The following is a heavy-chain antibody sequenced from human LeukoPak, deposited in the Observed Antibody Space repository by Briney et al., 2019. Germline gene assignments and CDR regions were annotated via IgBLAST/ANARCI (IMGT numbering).Heavy chain of an antibody. D-gene: IGHD3-22*01. J-gene: IGHJ5*01. Sequence: GESLKISCKGSGYTFINYWIGWVRQVPGKGLEWMGIIYPSDSATKYSPSFQGQVSISADKSISTAYLQWSSLKASDTAIYYCVRQDSSGYFYSRFDPWGQGTLVTVSS. CDR2: IYPSDSAT. CDR1: GYTFINYW. V-gene: IGHV5-51*01. CDR3: VRQDSSGYFYSRFDP.